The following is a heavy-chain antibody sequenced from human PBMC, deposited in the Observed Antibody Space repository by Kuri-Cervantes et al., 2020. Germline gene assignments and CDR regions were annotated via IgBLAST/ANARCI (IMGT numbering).Heavy chain of an antibody. J-gene: IGHJ4*02. V-gene: IGHV4-59*01. D-gene: IGHD4-17*01. CDR3: AKATDYGVRATADY. CDR1: GGSISSYY. CDR2: IYYSGST. Sequence: SETLSLTCTVSGGSISSYYWSWIRQPPGKGLEWIGYIYYSGSTNYNPSLKSRVTISVDTSKNQFSLKLSSVTAADTALYYCAKATDYGVRATADYWGQGTLVTVSS.